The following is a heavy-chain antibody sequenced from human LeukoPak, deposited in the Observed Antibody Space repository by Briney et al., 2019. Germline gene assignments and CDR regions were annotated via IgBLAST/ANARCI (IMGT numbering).Heavy chain of an antibody. CDR1: GGSISSGGYS. Sequence: SETLSLTCAVSGGSISSGGYSWSWIRQPPGKGLEWIGYIYHSGSTYYNPSLKSRVTISVDTSKNQFSLKLSSVTAADTAVYYCARNDGDYAVDYWGQGTLVTVSS. CDR3: ARNDGDYAVDY. J-gene: IGHJ4*02. V-gene: IGHV4-30-2*01. CDR2: IYHSGST. D-gene: IGHD4-17*01.